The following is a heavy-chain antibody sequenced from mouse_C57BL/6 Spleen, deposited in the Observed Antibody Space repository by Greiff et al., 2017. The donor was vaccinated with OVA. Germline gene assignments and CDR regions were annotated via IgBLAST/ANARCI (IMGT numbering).Heavy chain of an antibody. V-gene: IGHV5-9-1*02. D-gene: IGHD2-4*01. J-gene: IGHJ1*03. CDR3: TRDPDDYDWYFDV. CDR1: GFTFSSYA. CDR2: ISSGGDYI. Sequence: EVQRVESGEGLVKPGGSLKLSCAASGFTFSSYAMSWVRQTPEKRLEWVAYISSGGDYIYYADTVKGRFTISRDNARNTLYLQMSSLKSEDTAMYYCTRDPDDYDWYFDVWGTGTTVTVSS.